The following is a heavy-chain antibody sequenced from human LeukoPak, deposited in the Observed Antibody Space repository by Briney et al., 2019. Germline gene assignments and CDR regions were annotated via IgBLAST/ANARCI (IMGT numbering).Heavy chain of an antibody. CDR1: GYSFTSHY. CDR2: INPSGSST. J-gene: IGHJ5*02. V-gene: IGHV1-46*01. Sequence: ASVKVSCKASGYSFTSHYMHWVRQAPGQGLEWLGLINPSGSSTLYAQKFQGRVTMTRDMSTTTDYMELSSLRSEDTAVYYCARDNSVGDVAWWFDPWGQGTLVAVSS. D-gene: IGHD1-26*01. CDR3: ARDNSVGDVAWWFDP.